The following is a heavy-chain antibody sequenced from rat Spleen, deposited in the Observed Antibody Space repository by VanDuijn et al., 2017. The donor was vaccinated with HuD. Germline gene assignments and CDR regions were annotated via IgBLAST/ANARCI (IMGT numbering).Heavy chain of an antibody. CDR3: TRPAYNNYVMDA. Sequence: EVQLVESGGGLVQPGRSLKFSCAASGFTFSSFPMAWVRQAPKTGLEWVASISTGGGNTYYRDSVKGRFTNSRDNAKNTQYLQMDSLRSEDTATDFCTRPAYNNYVMDAWGQGASVTVSS. CDR2: ISTGGGNT. D-gene: IGHD1-10*01. V-gene: IGHV5S13*01. J-gene: IGHJ4*01. CDR1: GFTFSSFP.